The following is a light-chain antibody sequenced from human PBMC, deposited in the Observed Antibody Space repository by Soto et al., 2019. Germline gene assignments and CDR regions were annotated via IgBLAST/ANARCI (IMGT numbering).Light chain of an antibody. CDR3: QQSYDGPRT. J-gene: IGKJ1*01. CDR1: QTIDNL. V-gene: IGKV1-39*01. Sequence: DIQMTQSPSSLSASVGDRVTITCRASQTIDNLLNWYQHRPGKAPILLIYAASTLQSGVPSRFSGSGSGADFTLTISSPQPEDFATYYCQQSYDGPRTFGQGTKVEIK. CDR2: AAS.